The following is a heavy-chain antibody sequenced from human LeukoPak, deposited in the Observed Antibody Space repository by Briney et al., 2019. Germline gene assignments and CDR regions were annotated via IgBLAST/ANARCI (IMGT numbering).Heavy chain of an antibody. J-gene: IGHJ4*02. Sequence: GGSLRLSCAASGFTFSSYSMNWVRQAPGKGLEWVAYISSSSSTIYYADSVKGRFTISRDNAKNSLYLQMNSLRAEDTAVYYCAREAYDYYFDYWGQGPLVTVSS. D-gene: IGHD3-3*01. CDR3: AREAYDYYFDY. CDR2: ISSSSSTI. V-gene: IGHV3-48*01. CDR1: GFTFSSYS.